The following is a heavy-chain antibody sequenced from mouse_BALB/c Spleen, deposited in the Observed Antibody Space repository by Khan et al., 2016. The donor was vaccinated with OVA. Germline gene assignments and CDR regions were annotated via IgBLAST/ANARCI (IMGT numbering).Heavy chain of an antibody. CDR3: ARGGSTTGYFDY. Sequence: QVQLQQSGTELARPGASVKLSCKASGYTFTTYWMQWVKQRPGQGLEWIGAIYPGDGNTRYTQTFKGKATLTADKSSSTAYMQLSSLASEDSAVYYGARGGSTTGYFDYWGQGTTLTVSS. V-gene: IGHV1-87*01. J-gene: IGHJ2*01. CDR2: IYPGDGNT. CDR1: GYTFTTYW. D-gene: IGHD1-1*01.